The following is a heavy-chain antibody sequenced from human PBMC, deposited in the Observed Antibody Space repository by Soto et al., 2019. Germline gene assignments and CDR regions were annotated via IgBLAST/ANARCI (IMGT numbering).Heavy chain of an antibody. CDR2: ITTTGDTT. Sequence: QLVESEGGLVQPGGSLRLSCEASGFIFTTSDMSWVRQAPGKGLEWVSSITTTGDTTHYADSVGGRFTNSRDNARNPGVLEMKSRGGGDPPVYSCAKGGGGDHGYWGQGTLVAVSS. CDR1: GFIFTTSD. V-gene: IGHV3-23*04. J-gene: IGHJ4*02. CDR3: AKGGGGDHGY. D-gene: IGHD2-21*02.